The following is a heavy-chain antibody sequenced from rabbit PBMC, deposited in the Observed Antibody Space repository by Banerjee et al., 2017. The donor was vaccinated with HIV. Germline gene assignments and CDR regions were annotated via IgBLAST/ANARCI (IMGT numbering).Heavy chain of an antibody. Sequence: QSLEESGGDLVKPGASLTLTCTASGFSFSSGYWMCWVRQAPGKGLEWIACIYAGSSGSTYYASWAKGRFTISKTSSTTVTLQMTSLTAADTATYFCARAYGYNGCGLWGPGTLVTVS. V-gene: IGHV1S40*01. J-gene: IGHJ4*01. D-gene: IGHD6-1*01. CDR3: ARAYGYNGCGL. CDR1: GFSFSSGYW. CDR2: IYAGSSGST.